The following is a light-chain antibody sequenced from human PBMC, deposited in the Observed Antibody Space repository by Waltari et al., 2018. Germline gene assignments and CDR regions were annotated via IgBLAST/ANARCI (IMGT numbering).Light chain of an antibody. Sequence: QSALTQPASVSGSPGQSITISCTGSSSDVGGYNSVSWYHKYPGKAPKLMIYDVSNRPSGVSNRFAGSQSGNTASRTISGLQAEDEADYYCSSYTTSSTLGFGGGTKLTVL. V-gene: IGLV2-14*03. J-gene: IGLJ2*01. CDR1: SSDVGGYNS. CDR3: SSYTTSSTLG. CDR2: DVS.